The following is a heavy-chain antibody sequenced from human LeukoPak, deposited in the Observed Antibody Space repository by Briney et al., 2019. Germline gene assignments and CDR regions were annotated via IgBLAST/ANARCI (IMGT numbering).Heavy chain of an antibody. Sequence: SETLSLTCAVYGGSFSGYYWSWIRQPPGKGLEWIGEINHSGSTNYNPALKSRVTISVDTSKNQFSLKLSSVTAADTAVYYCATPGNYDILTGYPHDAFDIWGQGTMVTVSS. D-gene: IGHD3-9*01. CDR2: INHSGST. V-gene: IGHV4-34*01. J-gene: IGHJ3*02. CDR3: ATPGNYDILTGYPHDAFDI. CDR1: GGSFSGYY.